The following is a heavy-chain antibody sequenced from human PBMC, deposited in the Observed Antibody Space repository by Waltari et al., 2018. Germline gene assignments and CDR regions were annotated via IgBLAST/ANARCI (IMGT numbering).Heavy chain of an antibody. CDR3: ARGRAGVRGVIKSLYYYYGMDV. D-gene: IGHD3-10*01. V-gene: IGHV4-34*01. J-gene: IGHJ6*02. CDR1: GGSFSGYY. CDR2: INHIGST. Sequence: QVQLQQWGAGLLKPSETLSLTCAVYGGSFSGYYWSWIRQPTGTGLEWIGEINHIGSTNYNPSLKSLVTISVDTSKNQFSLKLSSVTAADTAVYYCARGRAGVRGVIKSLYYYYGMDVWGQGTTVTVSS.